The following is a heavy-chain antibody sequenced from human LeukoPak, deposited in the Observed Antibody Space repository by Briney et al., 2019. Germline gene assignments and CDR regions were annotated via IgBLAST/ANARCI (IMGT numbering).Heavy chain of an antibody. CDR2: INRDGRAT. Sequence: GGSLRLSCVASGFTFDDYSFHWVRQAPGKGLEWLSLINRDGRATYYADSVKGRFTLSRDNSKNSLYLQMNSLRTEDTALYYCTKDRYCTTTFCPLDYWGQGTLVTVSS. CDR1: GFTFDDYS. CDR3: TKDRYCTTTFCPLDY. D-gene: IGHD2-8*01. V-gene: IGHV3-43*01. J-gene: IGHJ4*02.